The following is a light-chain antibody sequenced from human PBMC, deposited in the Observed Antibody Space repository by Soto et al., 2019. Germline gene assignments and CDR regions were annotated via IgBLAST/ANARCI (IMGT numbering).Light chain of an antibody. J-gene: IGKJ4*01. CDR2: AAS. Sequence: DIQMTQSPSSLSASVGDRVTITCRASQGISNYLAWYQQKPGKVPKLLIYAASTLQSGGPSRFSGSGSGTDFTLTISSLQPEDVATYYCQKYNSAPPETFGGGTKVEIK. V-gene: IGKV1-27*01. CDR3: QKYNSAPPET. CDR1: QGISNY.